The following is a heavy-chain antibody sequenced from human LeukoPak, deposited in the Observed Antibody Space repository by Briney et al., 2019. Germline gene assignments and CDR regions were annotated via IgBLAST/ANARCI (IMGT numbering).Heavy chain of an antibody. J-gene: IGHJ5*02. CDR3: ARGPQWELARVWFDP. CDR2: IWYDGSNK. Sequence: PGGSLRLSCAASGFTFSSYGMHWVRQAPGKGLEWVAVIWYDGSNKYYADSVKGRFTISRDNSKNTLYLQMNSLRAEDTAVYYCARGPQWELARVWFDPWGQGTLVTVSS. V-gene: IGHV3-33*01. CDR1: GFTFSSYG. D-gene: IGHD1-26*01.